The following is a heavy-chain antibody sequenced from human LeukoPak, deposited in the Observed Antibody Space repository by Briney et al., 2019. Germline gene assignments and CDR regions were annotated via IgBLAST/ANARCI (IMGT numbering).Heavy chain of an antibody. CDR3: AMTYYDFWSGYSDY. CDR1: GGSISSYY. V-gene: IGHV4-59*12. D-gene: IGHD3-3*01. J-gene: IGHJ4*02. Sequence: SETLSLTCTVSGGSISSYYWSWIRQPPGKGLEWIGYIYYSGSTNYNPSLKSRVTISVDTSKTQFSLKLSSVTAADTAMYYCAMTYYDFWSGYSDYWGQGTLVTVSS. CDR2: IYYSGST.